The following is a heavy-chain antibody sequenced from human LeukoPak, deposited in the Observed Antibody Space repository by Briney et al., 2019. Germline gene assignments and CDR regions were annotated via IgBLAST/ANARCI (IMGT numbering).Heavy chain of an antibody. J-gene: IGHJ4*02. Sequence: PGGSLRLSCAASGFTFSSYVMSWVRQAPGKGLEWVSAISGSGGSTYYADSVQGRFTISRDNSKNTLYLQMNSLRAEDTAVYYCARPLWELRSPLLYWGQGTLVTVSS. V-gene: IGHV3-23*01. CDR2: ISGSGGST. CDR1: GFTFSSYV. D-gene: IGHD1-26*01. CDR3: ARPLWELRSPLLY.